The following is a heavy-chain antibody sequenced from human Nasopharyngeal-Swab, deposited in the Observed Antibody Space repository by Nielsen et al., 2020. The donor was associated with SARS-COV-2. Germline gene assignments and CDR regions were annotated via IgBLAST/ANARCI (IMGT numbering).Heavy chain of an antibody. CDR2: ISSSGSTI. Sequence: GESLKISCAASGFTFSSYEMNWVRQAPGKGLEWVSYISSSGSTIYYADSVKGRFTMSRDNAKNSLYLQMNSLRAEDTAVYYCARKGLYDSSGYPFDPWGQGTLVTVFS. J-gene: IGHJ5*02. CDR1: GFTFSSYE. V-gene: IGHV3-48*03. CDR3: ARKGLYDSSGYPFDP. D-gene: IGHD3-22*01.